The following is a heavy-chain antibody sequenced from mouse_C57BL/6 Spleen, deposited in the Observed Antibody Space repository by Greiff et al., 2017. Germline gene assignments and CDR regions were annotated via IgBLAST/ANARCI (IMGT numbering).Heavy chain of an antibody. CDR3: APGSSYGYFDV. V-gene: IGHV14-2*01. Sequence: VQLQQSGAELVKPGASVKLSCTASGFNINDYYMHWVKQRTEQGLEWIGRIDPEDGVTKYAPKFPGKATITAATSSNTAYLQLSSLTSEDTAVYYCAPGSSYGYFDVWGTGTTVTVSS. CDR2: IDPEDGVT. D-gene: IGHD1-1*01. J-gene: IGHJ1*03. CDR1: GFNINDYY.